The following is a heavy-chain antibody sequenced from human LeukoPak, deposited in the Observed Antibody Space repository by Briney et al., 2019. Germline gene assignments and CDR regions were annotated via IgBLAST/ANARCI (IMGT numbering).Heavy chain of an antibody. V-gene: IGHV4-34*01. CDR2: INHSGST. Sequence: PSETLSLTCAVYGGSFSGYYWSWIRQPPGKGLEWIGEINHSGSTNYNPSLKSRVTISVDTSKNQFPLKLSSVTAADTAVYYCASGLMSVDYWGQGTLVTVSS. D-gene: IGHD2-8*01. CDR3: ASGLMSVDY. CDR1: GGSFSGYY. J-gene: IGHJ4*02.